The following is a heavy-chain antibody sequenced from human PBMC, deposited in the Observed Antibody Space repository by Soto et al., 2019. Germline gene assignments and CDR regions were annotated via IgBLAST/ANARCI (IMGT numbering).Heavy chain of an antibody. J-gene: IGHJ4*02. CDR2: IDGSGRNT. V-gene: IGHV3-23*01. D-gene: IGHD2-15*01. Sequence: EVQLLESGGGLVQPGGSLRLSCAASGFTFSSYAMSWVRQAPGKGLERVSGIDGSGRNTYYADSVKGRFTISRDNSKNTLSVQVDSLRVEDTALYYCAKDGGSVCSGGTCYFQAPDYWGQGTLVTVSS. CDR3: AKDGGSVCSGGTCYFQAPDY. CDR1: GFTFSSYA.